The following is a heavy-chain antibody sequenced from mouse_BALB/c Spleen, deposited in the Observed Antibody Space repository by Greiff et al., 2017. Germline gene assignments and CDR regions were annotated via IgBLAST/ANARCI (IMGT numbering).Heavy chain of an antibody. CDR1: GFTFSSYA. D-gene: IGHD2-4*01. Sequence: DVQLQESGGGLVKPGGSLKLSCAASGFTFSSYAMSWVRQSPEKRLEWVAEISSGGSYTYYPDTVTGRFTISRDNAKNTLYLEMSSLRSEDTAMYYCARDGDYDYDVIGFSYWGQGTLVTVSA. CDR2: ISSGGSYT. J-gene: IGHJ3*01. CDR3: ARDGDYDYDVIGFSY. V-gene: IGHV5-9-4*01.